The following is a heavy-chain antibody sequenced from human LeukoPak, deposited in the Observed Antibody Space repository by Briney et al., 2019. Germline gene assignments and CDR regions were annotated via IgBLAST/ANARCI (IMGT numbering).Heavy chain of an antibody. V-gene: IGHV4-39*01. CDR1: GNSISSSSYY. J-gene: IGHJ4*02. CDR3: AKTGGIAAAH. D-gene: IGHD6-13*01. Sequence: SETLSLTCTVSGNSISSSSYYWVWIRQPPGKGLEWIGSINYYGKTYYNPSVKSRVTISVDTSKNQFSLKLSSVTAADTALYYCAKTGGIAAAHWGQGTLVTVSS. CDR2: INYYGKT.